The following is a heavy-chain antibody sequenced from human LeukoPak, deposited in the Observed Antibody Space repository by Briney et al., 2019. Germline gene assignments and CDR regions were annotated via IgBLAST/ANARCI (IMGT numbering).Heavy chain of an antibody. V-gene: IGHV3-21*01. CDR2: ISSSSSYT. CDR1: GFTFSSYS. J-gene: IGHJ6*02. CDR3: ARGQWYGMDV. Sequence: GGSLRLSCAASGFTFSSYSMNWVRQAPGKGLEWVSSISSSSSYTYYADSVKGRFTISRDNAKNSLYLQMNSLRAEDTAVYYCARGQWYGMDVWGQGTTVTVSS. D-gene: IGHD2-8*01.